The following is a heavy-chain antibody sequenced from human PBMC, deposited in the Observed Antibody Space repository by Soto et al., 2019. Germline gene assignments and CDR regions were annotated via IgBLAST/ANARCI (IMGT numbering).Heavy chain of an antibody. CDR2: ISAYNGNT. CDR3: ARDVYPITGDRNWFDP. J-gene: IGHJ5*02. Sequence: QVQLVQSGAEVKKPGASVKVSCKASGYTFTSYGISWVRQAPGQGLEWMGWISAYNGNTNYAQKLQGRVTMTTDTSTSTAYRELRSLRSDDTAVYYCARDVYPITGDRNWFDPWGQGTLVTVSS. D-gene: IGHD7-27*01. CDR1: GYTFTSYG. V-gene: IGHV1-18*01.